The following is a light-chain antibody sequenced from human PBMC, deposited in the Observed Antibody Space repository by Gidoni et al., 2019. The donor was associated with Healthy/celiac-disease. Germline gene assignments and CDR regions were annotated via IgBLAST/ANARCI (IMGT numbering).Light chain of an antibody. V-gene: IGLV2-23*01. CDR2: EGS. Sequence: QSALTQPASVSGSPGQSITISCIGTSSDVGSYNLVSWYQQAPGKAPKLMIYEGSKRPSGVSNRISGSRSCNTASLTITGLQAEGEAGYYGCSYAGSSTGVVGGGTELTGL. J-gene: IGLJ3*02. CDR1: SSDVGSYNL. CDR3: CSYAGSSTGV.